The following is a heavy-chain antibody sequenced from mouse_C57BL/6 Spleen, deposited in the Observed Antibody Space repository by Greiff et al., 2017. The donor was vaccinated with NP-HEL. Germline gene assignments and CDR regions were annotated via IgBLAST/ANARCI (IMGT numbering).Heavy chain of an antibody. CDR2: IDPSDSYT. Sequence: QVQLQQPGAELVMPGASVKLSCKASGYTFTSYWMHWVKQRPGQGLEWIGEIDPSDSYTNYNQKFKGKSTLTVDKSSSTAYMQLSSLTSEDSAVYYCARSDYDGGVFDYWGQGTTLTVSS. CDR1: GYTFTSYW. D-gene: IGHD2-4*01. CDR3: ARSDYDGGVFDY. J-gene: IGHJ2*01. V-gene: IGHV1-69*01.